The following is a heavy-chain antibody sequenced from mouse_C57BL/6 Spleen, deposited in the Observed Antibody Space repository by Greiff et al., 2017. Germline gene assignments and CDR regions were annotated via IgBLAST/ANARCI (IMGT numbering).Heavy chain of an antibody. CDR2: INPNNGGT. J-gene: IGHJ2*01. V-gene: IGHV1-26*01. D-gene: IGHD1-1*01. Sequence: VQLKQSGPELVKPGASVKISCKASGYTFTDYYMNWVKQSHGKSLEWIGDINPNNGGTSYNQKFKGKATLTVDKSSSTAYMELRSLTSEDSAVYYCARSRDYYGSFDYWGQGTTLTVSS. CDR1: GYTFTDYY. CDR3: ARSRDYYGSFDY.